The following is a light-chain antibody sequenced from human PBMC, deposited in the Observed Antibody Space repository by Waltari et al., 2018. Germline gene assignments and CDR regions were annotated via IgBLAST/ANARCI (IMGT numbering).Light chain of an antibody. CDR3: QQGYNTPFT. V-gene: IGKV1-12*01. CDR2: ATS. Sequence: DIQMTQSPSSLSASVGDKVTITCRASQGVSNWLAWYQQKPGKAPKLLIYATSILQSGVPSRFSGSGSGTDYTLTISSLQPDDFATYYCQQGYNTPFTFGPGTKLDIK. CDR1: QGVSNW. J-gene: IGKJ3*01.